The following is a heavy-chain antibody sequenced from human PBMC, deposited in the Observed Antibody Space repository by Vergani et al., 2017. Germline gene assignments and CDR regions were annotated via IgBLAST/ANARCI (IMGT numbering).Heavy chain of an antibody. V-gene: IGHV1-69*12. CDR2: LIPIFGTA. CDR3: ARGRYYDSSGLPFD. J-gene: IGHJ4*02. CDR1: GFTFSSYA. Sequence: QVQLVQSGAEVKKPGSSLKVSCKASGFTFSSYAISWVRQAPGQGLEWMGGLIPIFGTANYAQKFQGRVTITADESTSTAYMELSSLRSEDTAVYYCARGRYYDSSGLPFDWGQGTLVTVSS. D-gene: IGHD3-22*01.